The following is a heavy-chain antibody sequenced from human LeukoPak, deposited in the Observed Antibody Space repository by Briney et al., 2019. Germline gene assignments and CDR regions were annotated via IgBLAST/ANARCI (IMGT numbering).Heavy chain of an antibody. Sequence: PSETLSLTCTVSGGSISSGDYYWSWIRQPPGKGLEWIGYIYYSGSTYYNPSLKSRVTISVDTSKNQFSLKLSSVTAADTAVYYCATYCSSTSCSINWFDPWGQGTLVTVSS. CDR1: GGSISSGDYY. CDR3: ATYCSSTSCSINWFDP. V-gene: IGHV4-30-4*08. J-gene: IGHJ5*02. CDR2: IYYSGST. D-gene: IGHD2-2*01.